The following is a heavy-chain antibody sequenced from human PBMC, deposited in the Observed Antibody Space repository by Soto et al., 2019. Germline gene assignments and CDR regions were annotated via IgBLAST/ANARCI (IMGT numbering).Heavy chain of an antibody. CDR1: GFTFSSYA. CDR3: ARDGGYDSGGDVYYYYGMDV. V-gene: IGHV3-30-3*01. J-gene: IGHJ6*02. CDR2: ISYDGSNK. Sequence: QVQLVVSGGGVVQPGRSLRLSCAASGFTFSSYATHWVRQAPGKGLEWVAVISYDGSNKYYADSVKGRFTISRDNSKNTLYLQMNSLRAVDTAVYYCARDGGYDSGGDVYYYYGMDVWGRGTTVTVSS. D-gene: IGHD3-22*01.